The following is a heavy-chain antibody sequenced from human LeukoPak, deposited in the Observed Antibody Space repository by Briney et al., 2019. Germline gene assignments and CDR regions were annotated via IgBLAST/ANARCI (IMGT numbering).Heavy chain of an antibody. CDR2: IYTSGST. CDR1: GGSISSYY. CDR3: ARDSDAVAAAQSGYFDY. D-gene: IGHD6-13*01. J-gene: IGHJ4*02. Sequence: SETLSLTCTVSGGSISSYYWSWIRQPAGKGLEWIGRIYTSGSTNYNPSLKSRVTMSVDTSKNQFSLKLGSVTAADTAVYYCARDSDAVAAAQSGYFDYWGQGTLVTVSS. V-gene: IGHV4-4*07.